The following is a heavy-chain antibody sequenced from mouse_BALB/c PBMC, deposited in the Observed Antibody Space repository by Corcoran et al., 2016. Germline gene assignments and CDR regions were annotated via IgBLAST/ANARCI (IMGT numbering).Heavy chain of an antibody. CDR3: ARNDGYYYSDY. CDR1: GYTFTTAG. Sequence: QIQLVQSGPELKKPGETVRISCKASGYTFTTAGMQWVQKMPGKGLKWIGWINTHSGVPKYAEDFKGRFAFSLETSASTAYLQISNLKNEDTATYFCARNDGYYYSDYWGQGTTLTVSS. D-gene: IGHD2-3*01. V-gene: IGHV9-4*02. J-gene: IGHJ2*01. CDR2: INTHSGVP.